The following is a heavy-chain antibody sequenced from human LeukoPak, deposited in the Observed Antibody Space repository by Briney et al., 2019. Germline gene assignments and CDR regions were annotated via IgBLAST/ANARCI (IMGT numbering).Heavy chain of an antibody. V-gene: IGHV4-34*01. J-gene: IGHJ6*02. CDR2: INHRWST. CDR1: GGSFRGYY. Sequence: SETLSLTCAVYGGSFRGYYWSWIREPPGKGLECRGEINHRWSTNYDPSLKSRVTISVDTSKTQFSLKLSSVTAADAAVYYCARGRRYCSGGSCYSYYYYGMDVWGQGTTVTVSS. CDR3: ARGRRYCSGGSCYSYYYYGMDV. D-gene: IGHD2-15*01.